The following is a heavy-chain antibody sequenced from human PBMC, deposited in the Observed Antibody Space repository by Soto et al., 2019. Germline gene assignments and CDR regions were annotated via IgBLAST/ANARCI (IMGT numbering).Heavy chain of an antibody. CDR1: GYTLTELS. J-gene: IGHJ6*02. Sequence: VSVKVSCKVSGYTLTELSMHWVRQAPGKGLEWMGGFDPEDGETIYAQKFQGRVTMTEDTSTDTAYMELSSLRSEDTAVYYCATVGPTMVRGVIKNYYYYGMDVWGQGTTVTVSS. V-gene: IGHV1-24*01. CDR3: ATVGPTMVRGVIKNYYYYGMDV. D-gene: IGHD3-10*01. CDR2: FDPEDGET.